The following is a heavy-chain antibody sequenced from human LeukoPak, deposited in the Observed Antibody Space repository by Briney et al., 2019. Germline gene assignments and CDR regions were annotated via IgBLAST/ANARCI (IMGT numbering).Heavy chain of an antibody. D-gene: IGHD3-9*01. J-gene: IGHJ3*02. Sequence: GGSLRLSCAASGFTFSSYSMNWVRQAPGKGLEWVAFIRYDGSNKYYADSVKGRFTISRDNSKNTLYLQMNSLRAEDTAVYYCAKDSRDDILTGYPHDAFEIWGQGTMVTVSS. CDR3: AKDSRDDILTGYPHDAFEI. CDR2: IRYDGSNK. CDR1: GFTFSSYS. V-gene: IGHV3-30*02.